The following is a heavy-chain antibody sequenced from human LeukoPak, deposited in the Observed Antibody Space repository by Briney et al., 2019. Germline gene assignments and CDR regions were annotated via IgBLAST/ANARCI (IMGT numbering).Heavy chain of an antibody. V-gene: IGHV3-33*06. J-gene: IGHJ4*02. D-gene: IGHD3-22*01. CDR3: AKGGYDSSGFDY. CDR1: GFTFSSYG. Sequence: GSLRLSCAAYGFTFSSYGMHWVRQAPGKGLEWVAVIWYDGSNKYYADSVKGRFTISRDNSKNTLYLQMNSLRGEDTAVYYCAKGGYDSSGFDYWGQGTLVTVSS. CDR2: IWYDGSNK.